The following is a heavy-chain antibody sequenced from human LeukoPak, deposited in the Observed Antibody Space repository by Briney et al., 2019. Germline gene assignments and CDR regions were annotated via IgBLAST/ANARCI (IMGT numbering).Heavy chain of an antibody. J-gene: IGHJ4*02. Sequence: PSDTLSLTCAVSGESFSYNYWTWVRQPPGKGLEWIGDINHSGRVNYRPSLKSRVTISVDTSKSQFSLKLSAVTAADTAVYYCARGPGPMSPSPDYWGQGSLVTVSS. CDR3: ARGPGPMSPSPDY. D-gene: IGHD3-22*01. CDR2: INHSGRV. CDR1: GESFSYNY. V-gene: IGHV4-34*01.